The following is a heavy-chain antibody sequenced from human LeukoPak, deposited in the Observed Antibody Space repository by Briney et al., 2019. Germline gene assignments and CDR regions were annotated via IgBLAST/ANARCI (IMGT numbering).Heavy chain of an antibody. CDR2: IDTSGST. CDR3: ARDTYKYGSSAYYLDY. V-gene: IGHV4-4*07. CDR1: GVSISSYY. J-gene: IGHJ4*02. Sequence: SETLSLTCTVSGVSISSYYWSWIRQPAGKGLEWIGRIDTSGSTNYNPSLKSRVTMSVDTSKNQFSLKLSSVTAADTAVYYCARDTYKYGSSAYYLDYWGQGTLVTVSS. D-gene: IGHD3-10*01.